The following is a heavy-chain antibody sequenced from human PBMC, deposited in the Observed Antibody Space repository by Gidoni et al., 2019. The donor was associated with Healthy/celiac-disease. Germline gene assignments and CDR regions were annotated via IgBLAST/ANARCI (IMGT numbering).Heavy chain of an antibody. CDR2: MNPNSGNT. CDR1: GYTFTSYD. J-gene: IGHJ6*02. D-gene: IGHD1-1*01. CDR3: ARGRGVQYYYYGMDV. Sequence: QVQLVQSGAEVKKTGASVKVSCKASGYTFTSYDIHWVRQATGQGLELMGWMNPNSGNTCYAQKFQGRVTMTRNTSISTAYMELSSLRSEDTAVYYCARGRGVQYYYYGMDVWGQGPTVTVSS. V-gene: IGHV1-8*01.